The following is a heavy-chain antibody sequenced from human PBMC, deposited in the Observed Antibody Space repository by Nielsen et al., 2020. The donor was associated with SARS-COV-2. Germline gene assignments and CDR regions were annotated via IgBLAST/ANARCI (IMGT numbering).Heavy chain of an antibody. CDR2: IKLDGSEK. CDR1: GFNIRGYW. V-gene: IGHV3-7*01. Sequence: GGSLRLSCVVSGFNIRGYWMTWVRQAPGKGLEWVGNIKLDGSEKYYVDSVKGRFTISRDNAKSSLYLQINSLRAEDTAVYYCVKDFPDYWGQGTLVTVSS. J-gene: IGHJ4*02. CDR3: VKDFPDY.